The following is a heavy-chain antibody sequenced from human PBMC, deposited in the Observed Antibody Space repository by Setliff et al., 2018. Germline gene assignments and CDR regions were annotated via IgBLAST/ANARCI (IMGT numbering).Heavy chain of an antibody. CDR1: GASFSDYY. J-gene: IGHJ4*01. Sequence: SETLSLTCTVYGASFSDYYWGWIRQPPGKGLEWIAETNHSGSTNYNPSLKSRVTISVDTSKNQFSLKLSSVTAADTAVYYCRFWSSYYKNDYWGQGTLVTVSS. CDR2: TNHSGST. CDR3: RFWSSYYKNDY. D-gene: IGHD3-3*01. V-gene: IGHV4-34*01.